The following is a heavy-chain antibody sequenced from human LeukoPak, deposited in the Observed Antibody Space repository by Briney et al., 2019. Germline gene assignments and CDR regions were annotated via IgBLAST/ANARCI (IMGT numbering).Heavy chain of an antibody. CDR2: INHSGST. D-gene: IGHD1-26*01. CDR1: GGSFSGYY. Sequence: SETLSLTCAVYGGSFSGYYWSWIRQPPGKGLEWIGEINHSGSTNYNPSLKSRVTISADTSKNQFSLKLSSVTAADTAVYYCAMRVGATNTLDYWGQGTLVTVSS. CDR3: AMRVGATNTLDY. J-gene: IGHJ4*02. V-gene: IGHV4-34*01.